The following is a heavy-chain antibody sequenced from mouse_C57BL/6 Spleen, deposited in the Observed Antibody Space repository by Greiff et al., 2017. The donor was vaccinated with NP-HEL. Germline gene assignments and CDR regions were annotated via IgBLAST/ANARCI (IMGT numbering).Heavy chain of an antibody. J-gene: IGHJ3*01. CDR1: GYTFTSYW. D-gene: IGHD2-3*01. V-gene: IGHV1-52*01. Sequence: QVQLQQPGAELVRPGSSVKLSSKASGYTFTSYWMHWVKQRPIQGLEWIGNIDPSDSETHYNQKFKDKATLTVDKSSSTAYMQLSSLTSEDSAVYYCARADGYYAWFAYWGQGTLVTVSA. CDR3: ARADGYYAWFAY. CDR2: IDPSDSET.